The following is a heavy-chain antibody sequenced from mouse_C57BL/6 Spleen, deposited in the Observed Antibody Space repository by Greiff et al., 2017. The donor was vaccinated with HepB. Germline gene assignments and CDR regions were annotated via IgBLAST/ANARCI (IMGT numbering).Heavy chain of an antibody. CDR3: ASWWLLPMDY. J-gene: IGHJ4*01. Sequence: EVKLQESGPGLVKPSLSLSLTCSVTGYSITSGYYWNWIRQFPGNKLEWMGYISYDGSNNYNPSLKNRISITRDTSKNQFFLKLNSVTTEDTATYYCASWWLLPMDYWGQGTSVTVSS. D-gene: IGHD2-3*01. CDR2: ISYDGSN. CDR1: GYSITSGYY. V-gene: IGHV3-6*01.